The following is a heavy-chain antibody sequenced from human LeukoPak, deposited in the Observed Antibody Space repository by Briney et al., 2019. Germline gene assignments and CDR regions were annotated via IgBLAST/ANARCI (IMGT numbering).Heavy chain of an antibody. D-gene: IGHD1-26*01. CDR2: IYYSGST. CDR3: ARRGRGGATFALDY. V-gene: IGHV4-39*01. Sequence: KSSETLSLTCTVSGGSISSSSYYWGWIRQPPGKGLEWIGSIYYSGSTYYNPSLKSRVTISVDTSKNQFSLKLSSVTAADTAVYYCARRGRGGATFALDYWGQGTLVTVSS. J-gene: IGHJ4*02. CDR1: GGSISSSSYY.